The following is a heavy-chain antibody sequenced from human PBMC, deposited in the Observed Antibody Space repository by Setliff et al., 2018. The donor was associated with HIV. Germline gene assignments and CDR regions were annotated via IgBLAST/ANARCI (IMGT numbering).Heavy chain of an antibody. CDR3: TRHSTDPWSLLDY. Sequence: GVLKISCAASGFTFSGSAMHWVRQASGKGLEWVGRIRSKGYGSATAYAASVKGRFTISRDDSKNTAYLQMDSLKTEDTAVYYCTRHSTDPWSLLDYWGQGTLVTVSS. D-gene: IGHD1-1*01. CDR2: IRSKGYGSAT. J-gene: IGHJ4*02. V-gene: IGHV3-73*01. CDR1: GFTFSGSA.